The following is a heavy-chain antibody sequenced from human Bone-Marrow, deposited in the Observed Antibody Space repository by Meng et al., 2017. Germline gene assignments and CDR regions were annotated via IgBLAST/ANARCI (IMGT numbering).Heavy chain of an antibody. CDR3: ARLIGYCGGDCYRQSDAFDI. D-gene: IGHD2-21*02. CDR1: GYSFTSYW. J-gene: IGHJ3*02. V-gene: IGHV5-51*01. CDR2: IYPGDSET. Sequence: KVSCKGSGYSFTSYWIGWVRQMPGKGLEWMGSIYPGDSETRYSPSFQGQVTISADKSIRTAYLQWSSLKASDTAMYYCARLIGYCGGDCYRQSDAFDIWGQGTMVTVSS.